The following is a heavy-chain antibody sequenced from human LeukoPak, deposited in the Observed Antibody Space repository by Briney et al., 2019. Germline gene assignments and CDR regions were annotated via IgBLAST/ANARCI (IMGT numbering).Heavy chain of an antibody. CDR3: ARLEGGPKRFLKWLFRGYFDY. D-gene: IGHD3-3*01. CDR2: IYHSGST. J-gene: IGHJ4*02. CDR1: GYSISSGYY. V-gene: IGHV4-38-2*02. Sequence: SETLSLTCTVSGYSISSGYYWGWIRQPPGKGLEWIGSIYHSGSTYYNPSLKSRVTISVDTSKNQFSLKLSSVTAADTAVCYCARLEGGPKRFLKWLFRGYFDYWGQGTLVTVSS.